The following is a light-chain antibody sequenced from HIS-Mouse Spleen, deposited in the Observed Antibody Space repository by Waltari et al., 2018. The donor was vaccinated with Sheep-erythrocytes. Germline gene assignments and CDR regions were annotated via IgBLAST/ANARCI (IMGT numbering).Light chain of an antibody. CDR3: CSYAGSSTPWV. J-gene: IGLJ3*02. CDR2: EGS. CDR1: SSDVGSYNL. V-gene: IGLV2-23*01. Sequence: SPGQSITISCTGTSSDVGSYNLVPWYQQHPGKAPKLMIYEGSKRPSGVSNRFSGSKSGNTASLTISGLQAEDEADYYCCSYAGSSTPWVFGGGTKLTVL.